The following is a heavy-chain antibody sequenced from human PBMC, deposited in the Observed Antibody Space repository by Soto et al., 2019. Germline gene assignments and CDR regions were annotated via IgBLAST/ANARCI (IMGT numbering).Heavy chain of an antibody. V-gene: IGHV1-69*06. CDR2: IIPIFGTA. CDR3: ARPGGARKQSRLLSFHYYYGMDV. CDR1: GGTFSSYA. Sequence: QVQLVQSGAEVKKPGSSVKVSCKASGGTFSSYAISWVRQAPGQGLEWMGGIIPIFGTANYAQKFQGRVTLTADKSTSKAYMEKTTLRSEDTAVYYCARPGGARKQSRLLSFHYYYGMDVWGQGTTVTVSS. J-gene: IGHJ6*02. D-gene: IGHD2-2*01.